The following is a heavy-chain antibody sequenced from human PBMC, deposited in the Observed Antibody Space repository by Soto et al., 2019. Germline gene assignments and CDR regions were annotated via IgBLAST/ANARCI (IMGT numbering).Heavy chain of an antibody. CDR2: ISGSGGST. D-gene: IGHD6-13*01. CDR1: GFTFSSYA. Sequence: EVQLLESGGGLVQPGGSMRLSCAASGFTFSSYAMSWVRQAPGKGLEWGSAISGSGGSTYYADSVKGRFTISRDNSKNTLYLQMNSLRAEDTAVYYCAKDRAGIAAAGNLFGYYYYGMDVWGQGTTVTVSS. V-gene: IGHV3-23*01. CDR3: AKDRAGIAAAGNLFGYYYYGMDV. J-gene: IGHJ6*02.